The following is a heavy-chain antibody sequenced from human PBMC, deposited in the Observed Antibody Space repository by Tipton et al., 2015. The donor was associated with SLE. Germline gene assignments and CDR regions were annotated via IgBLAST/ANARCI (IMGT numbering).Heavy chain of an antibody. CDR1: DGSFSGYY. D-gene: IGHD1-26*01. Sequence: LRLSCAVYDGSFSGYYWSWIRQPPGKGLEWIGEINDSGRANYNPSLKSRVTMSVDTSENQFSLKLSSVTAADTAVYYCARDGLEGGFDYWGQGTLVPVSS. CDR2: INDSGRA. J-gene: IGHJ4*02. CDR3: ARDGLEGGFDY. V-gene: IGHV4-34*01.